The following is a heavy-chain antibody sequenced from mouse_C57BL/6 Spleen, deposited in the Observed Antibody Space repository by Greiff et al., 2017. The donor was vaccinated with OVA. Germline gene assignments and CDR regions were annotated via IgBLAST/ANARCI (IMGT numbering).Heavy chain of an antibody. V-gene: IGHV1-55*01. Sequence: VQLQQPGAELVKPGASVKMSCKASGYTFTFYWITWVKQRPGQGLEWIGDLYPGSGSTNYNEKFKSKATLTVDTSSSTAYMQLSSLTSEDSAVYYCARYYGSSYADFDYWGQGTTLTVSS. D-gene: IGHD1-1*01. CDR3: ARYYGSSYADFDY. J-gene: IGHJ2*01. CDR2: LYPGSGST. CDR1: GYTFTFYW.